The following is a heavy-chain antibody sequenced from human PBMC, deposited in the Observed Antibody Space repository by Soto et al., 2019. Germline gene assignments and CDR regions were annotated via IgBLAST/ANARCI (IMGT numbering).Heavy chain of an antibody. J-gene: IGHJ6*02. CDR3: ASRVSLAAAGIYYYYGMDV. CDR2: MNPNSGNT. V-gene: IGHV1-8*01. Sequence: ASVKVSCKASGYTFTSYDINWVRQATGQGLEWMGWMNPNSGNTGYAQKFQGRVTMTRNTSISTAYMELSSLRSEDTAVYYCASRVSLAAAGIYYYYGMDVWGQGTTVTVSS. D-gene: IGHD6-13*01. CDR1: GYTFTSYD.